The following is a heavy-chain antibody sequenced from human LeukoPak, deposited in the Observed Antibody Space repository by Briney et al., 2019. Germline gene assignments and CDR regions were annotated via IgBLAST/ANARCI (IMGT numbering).Heavy chain of an antibody. CDR2: ISGDGGST. D-gene: IGHD5-12*01. J-gene: IGHJ4*02. Sequence: GGSLRLSCAASGFTFDDYAMHWVRHAPGKGLEWVSLISGDGGSTYYADSVKGRFTISRDNSKNSLYLQMNSLRTEDTALYYCAKELERLVAVHYFDYWGQGTLVTVSS. CDR1: GFTFDDYA. V-gene: IGHV3-43*02. CDR3: AKELERLVAVHYFDY.